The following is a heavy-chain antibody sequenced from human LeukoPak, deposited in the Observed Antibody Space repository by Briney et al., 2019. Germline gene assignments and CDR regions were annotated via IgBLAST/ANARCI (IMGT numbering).Heavy chain of an antibody. CDR2: INPNSGGT. CDR3: ARVGSNYRNKVLFY. Sequence: ASVKVSCKASGYTFTGYYMHWVRQAPGQGLEWMGWINPNSGGTNYARKFQGRVTMTRDTSISTAYMELSRLRSDDTAVYYCARVGSNYRNKVLFYWGQGTLVTVSS. CDR1: GYTFTGYY. D-gene: IGHD4-11*01. J-gene: IGHJ4*02. V-gene: IGHV1-2*02.